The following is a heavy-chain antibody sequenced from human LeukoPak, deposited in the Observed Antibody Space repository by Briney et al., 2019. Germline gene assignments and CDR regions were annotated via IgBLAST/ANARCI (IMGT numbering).Heavy chain of an antibody. Sequence: SETLSLTCAVSGGSISSSYWSWIRQPPGKGLEWIGYIYYSGSTNYNPSLKSRVTISVDTSKNQFSLKLSSVTAADTAVYYCAREGYSGSDFDSWGQGTLVTVSS. V-gene: IGHV4-59*01. CDR2: IYYSGST. D-gene: IGHD2-21*01. CDR3: AREGYSGSDFDS. CDR1: GGSISSSY. J-gene: IGHJ4*02.